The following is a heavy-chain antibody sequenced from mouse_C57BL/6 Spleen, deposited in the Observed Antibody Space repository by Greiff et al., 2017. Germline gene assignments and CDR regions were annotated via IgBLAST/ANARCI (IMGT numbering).Heavy chain of an antibody. Sequence: VQLQQSGAELARPGASVKMSCKASGYTFTSYTMHWVKQRPGQGLEWIRYINPSSGYTKYNQKFKDKATLTADKSSSTAYMQLSSLTSEDSAVYYCARSYYDYHWYVDVWGTGTTVTVAS. CDR3: ARSYYDYHWYVDV. D-gene: IGHD2-4*01. CDR2: INPSSGYT. V-gene: IGHV1-4*01. CDR1: GYTFTSYT. J-gene: IGHJ1*03.